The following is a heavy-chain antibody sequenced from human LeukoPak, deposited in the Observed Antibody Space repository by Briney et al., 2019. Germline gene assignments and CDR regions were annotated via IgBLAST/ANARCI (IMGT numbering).Heavy chain of an antibody. CDR2: IYHSGST. J-gene: IGHJ3*02. Sequence: PSETLSLTCAVSGGSISSGGYSSSWIRQPPGKGLEWIGYIYHSGSTYYNPSLKGRATISVDRSKNQFSLKLSSVTAADTAVYYCARTSIAARRANAFDIWGQGTMVTVSS. D-gene: IGHD6-6*01. V-gene: IGHV4-30-2*01. CDR1: GGSISSGGYS. CDR3: ARTSIAARRANAFDI.